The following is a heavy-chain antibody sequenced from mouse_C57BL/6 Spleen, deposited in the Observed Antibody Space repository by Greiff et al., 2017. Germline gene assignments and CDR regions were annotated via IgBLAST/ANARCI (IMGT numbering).Heavy chain of an antibody. D-gene: IGHD1-1*01. CDR1: GYTFTSYW. CDR3: ARVLRQSWFAY. V-gene: IGHV1-50*01. Sequence: QVQLQQSGAELVKPGASVKLSCKASGYTFTSYWMQWVKQRPGQGLEWIGEIDPSDSYTNYNQKFKGKATLTVDTSSSTAYMQLSSLTSEDSAVYYCARVLRQSWFAYWGQGTLVTVSA. J-gene: IGHJ3*01. CDR2: IDPSDSYT.